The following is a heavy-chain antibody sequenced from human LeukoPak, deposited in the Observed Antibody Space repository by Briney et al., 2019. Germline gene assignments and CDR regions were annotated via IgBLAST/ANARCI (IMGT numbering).Heavy chain of an antibody. V-gene: IGHV3-23*01. J-gene: IGHJ4*02. CDR1: GLTFSSYA. Sequence: GGSLRLSCAASGLTFSSYAMSWVRQAPGKGLEWVSAISGSGGSTYYADSVKGRFTISRDNSKNTLYLQMNSLRAEDTAVYYCAKDSCSGGSCYSELDYWGQGTLVTVSS. CDR3: AKDSCSGGSCYSELDY. D-gene: IGHD2-15*01. CDR2: ISGSGGST.